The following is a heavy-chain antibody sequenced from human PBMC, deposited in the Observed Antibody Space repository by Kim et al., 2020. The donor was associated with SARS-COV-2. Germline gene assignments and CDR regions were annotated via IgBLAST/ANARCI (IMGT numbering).Heavy chain of an antibody. J-gene: IGHJ4*02. D-gene: IGHD1-26*01. CDR3: ATPKGRSWELAGFDY. CDR1: GFTFSSYA. CDR2: ISGSGGST. V-gene: IGHV3-23*01. Sequence: GGSLRLSYAASGFTFSSYAMSWVRQAPGKGLEWVSAISGSGGSTYYADSVKGRFTISRDNSKNTLYLQMNSLRAEDTAVYYCATPKGRSWELAGFDYWGQGTLVTVSS.